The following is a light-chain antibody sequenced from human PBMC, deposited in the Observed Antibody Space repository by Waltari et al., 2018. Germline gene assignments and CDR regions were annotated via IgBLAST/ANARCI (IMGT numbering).Light chain of an antibody. CDR1: QSIGDW. Sequence: DIQMTQSPSTLSASIGDRATITCRASQSIGDWLAWYQQKPGRAPKLLVYRASTFESGVPSRFSGSGSGTEFTLTINSLQPDDFATYYCQQSYSYSSFGPGTKVDIK. V-gene: IGKV1-5*03. J-gene: IGKJ3*01. CDR3: QQSYSYSS. CDR2: RAS.